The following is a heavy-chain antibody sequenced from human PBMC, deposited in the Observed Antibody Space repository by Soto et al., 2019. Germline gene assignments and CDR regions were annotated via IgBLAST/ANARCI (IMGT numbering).Heavy chain of an antibody. V-gene: IGHV4-31*03. Sequence: QVQLQESGPGLVKPSQTLSLTCTVSGGSISSGGYYWSWIRQHPGKGLEWIAYIDYSGSTYYNPSRKRRVTISVDTSKNQFSLKLSSVTAADTAVYYCARRIVATIYYFDYWGQGTLVTVSS. J-gene: IGHJ4*02. D-gene: IGHD5-12*01. CDR1: GGSISSGGYY. CDR2: IDYSGST. CDR3: ARRIVATIYYFDY.